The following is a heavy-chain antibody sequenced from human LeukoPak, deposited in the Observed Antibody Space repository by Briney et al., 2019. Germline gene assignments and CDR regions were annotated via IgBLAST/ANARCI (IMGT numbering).Heavy chain of an antibody. CDR1: GGSFSGYY. D-gene: IGHD5-18*01. CDR3: RARRGGYSYGYHDY. CDR2: INHSGST. Sequence: PSETLSLTCAVYGGSFSGYYWSWIRQPPGKGLEWIGEINHSGSTNYNPSLKSRVTISVDTSKNQFSLKLSSVTAADTAVYYCRARRGGYSYGYHDYWGQGTLVTVSS. V-gene: IGHV4-34*01. J-gene: IGHJ4*02.